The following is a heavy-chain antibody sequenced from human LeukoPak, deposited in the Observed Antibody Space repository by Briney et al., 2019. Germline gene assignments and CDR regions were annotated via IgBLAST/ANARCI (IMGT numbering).Heavy chain of an antibody. CDR3: AKDFSPYGSGTPV. V-gene: IGHV3-23*01. D-gene: IGHD3-10*01. CDR1: GFTFSSYA. J-gene: IGHJ6*02. CDR2: ISGSGGST. Sequence: GGSLRLSCAASGFTFSSYAMSWVRQAPGKGLEWVSAISGSGGSTYYADSVKGRFTISRDNSKNTLYLQMNSLRAEDTAVYYCAKDFSPYGSGTPVWGQRTTVTVSS.